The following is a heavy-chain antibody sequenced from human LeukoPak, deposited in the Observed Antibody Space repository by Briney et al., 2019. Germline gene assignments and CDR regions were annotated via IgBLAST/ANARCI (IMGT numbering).Heavy chain of an antibody. CDR2: ISGSGGGT. D-gene: IGHD3-10*01. V-gene: IGHV3-23*01. Sequence: PGGSLRLSCEASGVTFSSYVMSWVRQAPGKGPEWVSGISGSGGGTYYADSVKGRFAISRDNSKHALYLQMNSLRPEDTAVYYCAKDHYHGSGTDWFDPWGQGTLVTVSS. CDR1: GVTFSSYV. CDR3: AKDHYHGSGTDWFDP. J-gene: IGHJ5*02.